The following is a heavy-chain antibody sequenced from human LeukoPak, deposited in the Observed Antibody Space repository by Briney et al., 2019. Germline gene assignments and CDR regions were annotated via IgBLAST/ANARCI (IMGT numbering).Heavy chain of an antibody. CDR2: IYYSGST. V-gene: IGHV4-59*01. J-gene: IGHJ3*02. D-gene: IGHD1-26*01. CDR1: GDSISSYY. CDR3: ASQTELRNAFDI. Sequence: PSETLSLTCTVSGDSISSYYWSWIRQPPGKGLEWIGYIYYSGSTNYNPSLKSRVTISVDTSKNQFSLKLSSVTAADTAVYYCASQTELRNAFDIWGQGTMVTVSS.